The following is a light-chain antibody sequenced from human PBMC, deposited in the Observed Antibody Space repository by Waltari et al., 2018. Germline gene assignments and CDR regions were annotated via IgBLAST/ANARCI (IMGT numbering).Light chain of an antibody. CDR1: SRDVRGFNY. V-gene: IGLV2-8*01. CDR2: EVN. Sequence: SALTPPSSASGSPGQFVPISCTGTSRDVRGFNYVSWYQNHPGKAPKLMISEVNKRPSGVPDRFSGSKSGNTASLTVSGLQADDEADYYCTSYAGSHNWVFGGGTKLTVL. CDR3: TSYAGSHNWV. J-gene: IGLJ2*01.